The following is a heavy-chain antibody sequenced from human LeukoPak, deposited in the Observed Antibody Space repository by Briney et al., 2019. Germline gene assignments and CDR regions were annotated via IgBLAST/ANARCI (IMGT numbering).Heavy chain of an antibody. CDR3: AAQKRGTSRPYYFDY. D-gene: IGHD3-16*02. CDR2: ISGTGGTT. Sequence: GGSLRLSCAASGFTFSSYVMNWVRQAPGKGLEWVPSISGTGGTTYYADSVKGRFAISRDNSKTTLYLQMNSLRAEDTAVYYCAAQKRGTSRPYYFDYWGQGTLLTVSS. CDR1: GFTFSSYV. V-gene: IGHV3-23*01. J-gene: IGHJ4*02.